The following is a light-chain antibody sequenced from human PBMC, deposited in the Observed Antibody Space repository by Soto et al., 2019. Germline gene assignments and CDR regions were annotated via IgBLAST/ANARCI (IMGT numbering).Light chain of an antibody. CDR3: SSYSNSRTLV. J-gene: IGLJ2*01. CDR1: SSDVGAYHY. V-gene: IGLV2-14*03. CDR2: DVS. Sequence: QSALTQPASVSGSPGQSITISCTGTSSDVGAYHYVSWYQQHPGKAPKLIIYDVSNRPSGVSNRCSGSKSGITASLTISALQAEDDADYYCSSYSNSRTLVFGGGTKVTVL.